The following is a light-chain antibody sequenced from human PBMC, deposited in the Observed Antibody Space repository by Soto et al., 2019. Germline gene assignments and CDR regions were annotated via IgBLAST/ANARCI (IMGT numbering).Light chain of an antibody. CDR2: VNSDGSH. J-gene: IGLJ7*01. CDR3: QTWGTGIAV. Sequence: QPVLTQSPSASASLGASVKLTCTLSSGHSRYAIAWHQQQPEKGPRFLVKVNSDGSHRKGDGIPDRFSGSSSGAERYLTISSLQSEDEADYYCQTWGTGIAVFGGGTQLTVL. CDR1: SGHSRYA. V-gene: IGLV4-69*01.